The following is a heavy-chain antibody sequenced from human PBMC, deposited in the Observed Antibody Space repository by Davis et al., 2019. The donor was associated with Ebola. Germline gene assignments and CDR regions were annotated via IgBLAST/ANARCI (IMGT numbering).Heavy chain of an antibody. V-gene: IGHV4-59*08. CDR3: ARHGVAARPKFDP. D-gene: IGHD6-6*01. CDR1: GGPISSYY. Sequence: PSETLSLTCTVPGGPISSYYWSWIRQPPGKGLEWIGYIYYSGSTNYNPSLKSRVTMSVDTSKNQFSLKLSSVTAADTAVYYCARHGVAARPKFDPWGQGTLVTVSS. J-gene: IGHJ5*02. CDR2: IYYSGST.